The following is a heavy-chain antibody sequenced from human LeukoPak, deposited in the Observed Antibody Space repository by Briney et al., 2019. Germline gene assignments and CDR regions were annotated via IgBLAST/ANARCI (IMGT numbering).Heavy chain of an antibody. CDR2: IYYSGST. CDR1: GGSISSGDYY. J-gene: IGHJ4*02. Sequence: PSETLSLTCTVSGGSISSGDYYWSWIRQPPGKGLEWIGYIYYSGSTYYNPSLKSRVTISVDASKNQFSLKLSSVTAADTAVYYCARVRVGRATTYTAMVTPNFDYWGQGTLVTVSS. D-gene: IGHD5-18*01. V-gene: IGHV4-30-4*02. CDR3: ARVRVGRATTYTAMVTPNFDY.